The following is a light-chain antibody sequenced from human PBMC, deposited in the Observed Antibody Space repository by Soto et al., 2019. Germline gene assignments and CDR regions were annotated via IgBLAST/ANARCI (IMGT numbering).Light chain of an antibody. CDR1: QSVSSNY. CDR2: GAS. V-gene: IGKV3-20*01. CDR3: QQYGSSSYT. Sequence: DIVLTQSPDTLSLSPGERATLSCRASQSVSSNYLAWYQQKPGQAPRLLIYGASTRATGIPDRFSGSGSGTDFSLTISRLEPEDFGVYYCQQYGSSSYTFGQGNRLEIK. J-gene: IGKJ2*01.